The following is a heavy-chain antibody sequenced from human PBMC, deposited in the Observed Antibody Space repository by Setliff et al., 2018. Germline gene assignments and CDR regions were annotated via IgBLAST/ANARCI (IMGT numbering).Heavy chain of an antibody. CDR3: ARASAKYEGGAFDT. CDR1: GYTFTSYY. D-gene: IGHD1-26*01. J-gene: IGHJ3*02. V-gene: IGHV1-46*01. Sequence: ASVKVSCTASGYTFTSYYVHWVRQAPGQGLEWMGMINPSGGSTFYAQNFQGGVTMTRDTSTSTVYMELSSLRSDDTAVYYCARASAKYEGGAFDTWGQGTMVTVSS. CDR2: INPSGGST.